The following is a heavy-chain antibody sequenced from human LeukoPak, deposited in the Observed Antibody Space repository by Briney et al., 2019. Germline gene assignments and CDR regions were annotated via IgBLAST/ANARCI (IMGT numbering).Heavy chain of an antibody. Sequence: GGSLRLSCAASGFTFSSYGMHWVRQAPGKGLEWVAVIWYDGSNKYYADSVKGRFTISRDNSKNTLYLQMNSLRAEDTAVYYCARDEPGSGLYYWGQGTLVTVSS. CDR2: IWYDGSNK. D-gene: IGHD6-19*01. V-gene: IGHV3-33*01. CDR1: GFTFSSYG. J-gene: IGHJ4*02. CDR3: ARDEPGSGLYY.